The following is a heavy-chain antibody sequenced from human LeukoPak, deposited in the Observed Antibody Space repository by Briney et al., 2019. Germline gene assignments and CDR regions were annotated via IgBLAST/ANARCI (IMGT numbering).Heavy chain of an antibody. CDR2: FDPEYVET. D-gene: IGHD5-24*01. Sequence: GASVKVSCKVSGYALSESSIHWVRQTPGEGFEWMGGFDPEYVETTYAQKFRGRVTMTEDTSTDTAYMELINLRSDDTAAYYCVSDRSDGGYAESNGYPTFDLWGRGTLVTVSS. CDR1: GYALSESS. V-gene: IGHV1-24*01. CDR3: VSDRSDGGYAESNGYPTFDL. J-gene: IGHJ2*01.